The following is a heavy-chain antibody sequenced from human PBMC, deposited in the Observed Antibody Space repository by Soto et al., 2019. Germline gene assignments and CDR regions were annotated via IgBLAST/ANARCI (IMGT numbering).Heavy chain of an antibody. Sequence: KPSETLSLTCTVSGGSISSGGYYWSWIRQHPGKGLEWIGYIYYSGSTYYNPSLKSRVTISVDTSKNQFSLKLSSVTAADTAVYYCARDVAAIYPYYYYGMDVWGQGTTVTVSS. CDR3: ARDVAAIYPYYYYGMDV. J-gene: IGHJ6*02. CDR2: IYYSGST. V-gene: IGHV4-31*03. D-gene: IGHD2-21*02. CDR1: GGSISSGGYY.